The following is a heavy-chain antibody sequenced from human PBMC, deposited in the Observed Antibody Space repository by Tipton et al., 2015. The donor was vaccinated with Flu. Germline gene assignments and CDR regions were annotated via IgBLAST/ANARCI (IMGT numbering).Heavy chain of an antibody. J-gene: IGHJ4*02. CDR3: ARTGVVGATNEGVGYFDY. V-gene: IGHV4-38-2*02. D-gene: IGHD1-26*01. Sequence: TLSLTCTVSGYSISSGYYWGWIRQPPGKGLEWIGSIYHSGSTYYNPSLKSRVTISVDTSKNQFSLKLSSVTAADTAVYYCARTGVVGATNEGVGYFDYWGQGTLVTVSS. CDR2: IYHSGST. CDR1: GYSISSGYY.